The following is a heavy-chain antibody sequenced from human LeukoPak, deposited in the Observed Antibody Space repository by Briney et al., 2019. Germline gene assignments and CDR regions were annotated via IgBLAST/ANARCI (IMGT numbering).Heavy chain of an antibody. CDR3: ARFGGGYGMDV. CDR1: GFTFSSYS. V-gene: IGHV3-21*06. Sequence: GGSLRLSCAASGFTFSSYSMNWVRQAPGKGLEWVSSISSSSSYIYYADSVKGRFTISRDNAENSLYLQMNSLRAEDTAVYYCARFGGGYGMDVWGQGTTVTVSS. D-gene: IGHD2-15*01. CDR2: ISSSSSYI. J-gene: IGHJ6*02.